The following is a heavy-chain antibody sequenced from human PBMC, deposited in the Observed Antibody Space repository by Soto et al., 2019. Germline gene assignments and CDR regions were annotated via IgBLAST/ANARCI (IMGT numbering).Heavy chain of an antibody. V-gene: IGHV3-74*03. D-gene: IGHD2-2*02. Sequence: GGSLRLSCAASGFIFSSYWMHWVRQAPGKGLVWVSRLHSDGSTTTYADSVKGRFTISRDNAKNTLYLQMNSLRAEDTAVYYCARELPTTIRGGYYYSYGMDVWGQGTTVTVSS. CDR2: LHSDGSTT. CDR3: ARELPTTIRGGYYYSYGMDV. J-gene: IGHJ6*02. CDR1: GFIFSSYW.